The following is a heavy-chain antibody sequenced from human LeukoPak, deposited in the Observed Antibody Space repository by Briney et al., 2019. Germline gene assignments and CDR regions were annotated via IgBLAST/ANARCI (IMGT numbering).Heavy chain of an antibody. Sequence: LSLTCTVSGGSISSGGYYWSWVRQAPGKGLEWVSAITGSGGSTYYADSVKGRFTISRDNSKNTLYLQMNSLRAEDTAVYYCAKDRDYDFWSGYYYWGQGTLVTVSS. V-gene: IGHV3-23*01. J-gene: IGHJ4*02. CDR2: ITGSGGST. CDR3: AKDRDYDFWSGYYY. D-gene: IGHD3-3*01. CDR1: GGSISSGGYY.